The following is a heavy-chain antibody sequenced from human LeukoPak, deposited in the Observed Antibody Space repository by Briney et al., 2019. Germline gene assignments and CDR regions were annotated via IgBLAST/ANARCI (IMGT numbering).Heavy chain of an antibody. D-gene: IGHD6-6*01. V-gene: IGHV1-18*01. CDR2: ISAYNGNT. J-gene: IGHJ4*02. Sequence: ASVKVSCKASGYTFTSYGISWVRQAPGQGLEWMGWISAYNGNTNYAQKLQGRVTMTTDTSTSTAYMELSSLRSEDTAVYYCARDLGSSSSEVYFDYWGQGTLVTVSS. CDR1: GYTFTSYG. CDR3: ARDLGSSSSEVYFDY.